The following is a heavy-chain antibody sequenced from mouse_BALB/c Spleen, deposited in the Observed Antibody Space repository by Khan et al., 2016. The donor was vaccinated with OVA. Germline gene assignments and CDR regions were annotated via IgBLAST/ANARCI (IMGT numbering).Heavy chain of an antibody. V-gene: IGHV1S136*01. CDR1: GYIFTNYL. CDR2: INPYNGAT. Sequence: EVQLQESGPGLVKPGTSVKMSCKASGYIFTNYLIHWVKQKPGQGLEWIGYINPYNGATKYNEKFKGTATLTSDKSSITAYMELSSLTSEDSAVYSCAKGSWQSYYFDYWGQDTTLTVSA. CDR3: AKGSWQSYYFDY. J-gene: IGHJ2*01. D-gene: IGHD6-1*01.